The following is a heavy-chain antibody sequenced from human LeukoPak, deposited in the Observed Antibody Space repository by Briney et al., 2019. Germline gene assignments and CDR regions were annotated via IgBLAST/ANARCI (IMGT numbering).Heavy chain of an antibody. CDR1: GFTVSSNY. CDR2: IYSGGST. V-gene: IGHV3-53*05. Sequence: GGSLRLSCAASGFTVSSNYMSWVRQAPGKGLEWVSVIYSGGSTYYADSVKGRFTISRDNSKNTLYLQMNSLRGEDTALYYCAKVGVVSPSDYLDYWGQGTLVTVSS. CDR3: AKVGVVSPSDYLDY. D-gene: IGHD3-3*01. J-gene: IGHJ4*02.